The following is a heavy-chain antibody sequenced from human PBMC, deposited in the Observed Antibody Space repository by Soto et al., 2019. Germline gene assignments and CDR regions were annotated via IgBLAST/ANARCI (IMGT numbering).Heavy chain of an antibody. D-gene: IGHD2-2*01. J-gene: IGHJ5*02. CDR3: ARVSGVVPASLDP. CDR2: ISYDGSNK. Sequence: GGSLRLSCAASGFTFSSYGMHWVRQAPGKGLEWVAVISYDGSNKYYADSVKGRFTISRDNSKNTLYLQMNSLRAEDTAVYYCARVSGVVPASLDPWGQGTLVTVSS. CDR1: GFTFSSYG. V-gene: IGHV3-30*03.